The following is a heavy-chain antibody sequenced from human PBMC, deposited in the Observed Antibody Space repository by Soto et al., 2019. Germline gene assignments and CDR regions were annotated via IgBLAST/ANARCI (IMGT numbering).Heavy chain of an antibody. Sequence: EVQLVESGGGLIQPGGSLRLSCAASGFTISGNYITWVRQAPGKGLEWVSVIFSGDNTFYSDSVKGRFTISRDSSKNTVYLQMNRLRGDDTAVYFWATGLTRPGRPSFDTWGQGTLLTVSS. CDR1: GFTISGNY. J-gene: IGHJ5*02. V-gene: IGHV3-53*01. CDR2: IFSGDNT. CDR3: ATGLTRPGRPSFDT. D-gene: IGHD2-8*02.